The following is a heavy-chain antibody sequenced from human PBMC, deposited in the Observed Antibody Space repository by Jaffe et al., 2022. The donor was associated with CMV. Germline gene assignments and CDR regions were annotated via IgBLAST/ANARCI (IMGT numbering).Heavy chain of an antibody. CDR3: AKGRDVDTATSFDY. CDR1: GFTFSSYC. Sequence: QVQLVESGGGVVQPGRSLRLSCAASGFTFSSYCMHWVRQAPGKGLEWVAVISYDGTNKYYADSVKGRFTISRDNSKNTLYLQVNSLRAEDTALYYCAKGRDVDTATSFDYWGQGTLVIVSS. CDR2: ISYDGTNK. V-gene: IGHV3-30*18. J-gene: IGHJ4*02. D-gene: IGHD5-18*01.